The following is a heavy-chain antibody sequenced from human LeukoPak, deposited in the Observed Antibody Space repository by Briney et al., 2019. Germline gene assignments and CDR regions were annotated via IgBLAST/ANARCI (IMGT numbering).Heavy chain of an antibody. CDR1: GFTFSSYS. D-gene: IGHD3-22*01. CDR2: ISSSSSYI. J-gene: IGHJ4*02. CDR3: ARYDSSGYCPFDY. Sequence: GGSLRLSCAASGFTFSSYSMNWVRQAPGKGLEWVSSISSSSSYIYYADSVKGRFTISRDNAKNSLYLQMNSLRAEDTAVYYCARYDSSGYCPFDYWGQGTLVTVSS. V-gene: IGHV3-21*01.